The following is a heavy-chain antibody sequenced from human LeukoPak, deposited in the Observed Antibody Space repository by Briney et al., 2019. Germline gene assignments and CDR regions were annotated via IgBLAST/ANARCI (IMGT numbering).Heavy chain of an antibody. D-gene: IGHD3-3*01. CDR1: GGSISSYY. Sequence: SETLSLTCTVSGGSISSYYWSWIRQPAGKGLEWIGRIYTSGSTNYNPSLKSRVTMSVDTSKNQFSLKLSSVTAADTAVYYCARDRSVFGVVIRADAFDIWGQGTMVTVSS. V-gene: IGHV4-4*07. CDR2: IYTSGST. CDR3: ARDRSVFGVVIRADAFDI. J-gene: IGHJ3*02.